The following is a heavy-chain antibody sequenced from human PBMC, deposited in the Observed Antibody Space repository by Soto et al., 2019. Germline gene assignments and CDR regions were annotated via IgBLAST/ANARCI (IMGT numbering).Heavy chain of an antibody. Sequence: ASVKVSCKASGYTFTSYGISWVRQAPGQGLEWMGWISAYDGNINYAQKLQGRVTMTTDTSTSTAYMELRSLRSDDTAVYYCGTTVTTYVAFDIWGQGTMVTVSS. V-gene: IGHV1-18*01. D-gene: IGHD4-4*01. J-gene: IGHJ3*02. CDR3: GTTVTTYVAFDI. CDR1: GYTFTSYG. CDR2: ISAYDGNI.